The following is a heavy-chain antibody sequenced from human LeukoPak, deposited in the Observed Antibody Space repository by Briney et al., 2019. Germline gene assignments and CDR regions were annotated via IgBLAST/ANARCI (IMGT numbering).Heavy chain of an antibody. J-gene: IGHJ4*02. CDR3: ARRSIVGATLDY. Sequence: SETLSLTCTVSGGSISSYYWSWIRQPAGKGLEWIGRIYTSGSTNYNPSLKSRVTISVDTSKNQFSLKLSSVTAADTAVYYCARRSIVGATLDYWGQGTLVTVSS. CDR1: GGSISSYY. D-gene: IGHD1-26*01. V-gene: IGHV4-4*07. CDR2: IYTSGST.